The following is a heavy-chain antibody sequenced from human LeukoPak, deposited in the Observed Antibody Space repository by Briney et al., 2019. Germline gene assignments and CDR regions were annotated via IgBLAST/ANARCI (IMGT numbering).Heavy chain of an antibody. V-gene: IGHV3-30-3*02. D-gene: IGHD5-18*01. J-gene: IGHJ4*02. Sequence: QTGGSLRLSCAASGFTFSSYAMHWVRQAPGKGLEWVAVISYDGSNKYYADSVKGRFTISRDNSKNTLYLQMNSLRAEDTAVYYCAKSRGYSYGPDYWGQGTLVTVSS. CDR3: AKSRGYSYGPDY. CDR2: ISYDGSNK. CDR1: GFTFSSYA.